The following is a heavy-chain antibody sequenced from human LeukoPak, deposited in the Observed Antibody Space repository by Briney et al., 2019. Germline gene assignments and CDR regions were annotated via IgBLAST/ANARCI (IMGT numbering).Heavy chain of an antibody. D-gene: IGHD1-7*01. CDR2: IIPIFGTA. V-gene: IGHV1-69*05. Sequence: GSSVKVSCKASGGTFSSYAISWVRQAPGQGLEWMGGIIPIFGTANYAQKLQGRVTMTTDTSTSTAYMELRSLRSDDTAVYYCARVGGTTKGPRSDWFDPWGQGTLVTVSS. J-gene: IGHJ5*02. CDR3: ARVGGTTKGPRSDWFDP. CDR1: GGTFSSYA.